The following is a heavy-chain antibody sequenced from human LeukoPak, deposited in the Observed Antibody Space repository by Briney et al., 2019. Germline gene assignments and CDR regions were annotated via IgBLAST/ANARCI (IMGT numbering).Heavy chain of an antibody. Sequence: GGSLRLSCAASGFTFSSYGMHWVRQAPGKGLEWVAVIWYDGSNKYYGDSVKGRFTISRDNSKNTLYLQMNSLRTEDTAVYYCARDEAGRYFEYWGQGTLVTVSS. V-gene: IGHV3-33*01. CDR3: ARDEAGRYFEY. CDR2: IWYDGSNK. D-gene: IGHD3-10*01. CDR1: GFTFSSYG. J-gene: IGHJ4*02.